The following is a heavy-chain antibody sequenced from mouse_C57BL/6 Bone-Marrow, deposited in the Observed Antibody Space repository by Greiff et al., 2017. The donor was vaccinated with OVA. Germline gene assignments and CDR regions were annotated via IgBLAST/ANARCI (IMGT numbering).Heavy chain of an antibody. CDR1: GYTFTSYG. V-gene: IGHV1-81*01. CDR3: AKSYSNYAWFAY. D-gene: IGHD2-5*01. CDR2: IYPRSGNT. Sequence: VKLVESGAELARPGASVKLSCKASGYTFTSYGISWVKQRTGQGLEWIGEIYPRSGNTYYNEKFKGKATLTADKSSSTAYMELRSLTSEDSAVYFCAKSYSNYAWFAYWGQGTLVTVSA. J-gene: IGHJ3*01.